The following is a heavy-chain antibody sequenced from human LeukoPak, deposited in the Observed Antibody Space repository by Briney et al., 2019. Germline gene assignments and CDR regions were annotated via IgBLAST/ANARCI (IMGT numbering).Heavy chain of an antibody. CDR3: ARDDRDGYNWGYFDY. D-gene: IGHD5-24*01. CDR2: IYSGGST. V-gene: IGHV3-53*01. CDR1: GFTVSSNY. Sequence: GGSLRLSCAASGFTVSSNYMSWVRQAPGKGLEWVSVIYSGGSTYYADSVKGRLTISRDNSKNTLYLQMNSLRAEDTAEYYCARDDRDGYNWGYFDYWGQGTLVTVSS. J-gene: IGHJ4*02.